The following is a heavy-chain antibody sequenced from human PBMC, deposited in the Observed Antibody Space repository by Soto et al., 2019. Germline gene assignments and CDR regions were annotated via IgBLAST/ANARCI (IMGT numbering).Heavy chain of an antibody. J-gene: IGHJ5*02. D-gene: IGHD3-22*01. CDR2: INHSGST. V-gene: IGHV4-34*01. CDR3: ARGRGPITMIVSWFDP. CDR1: GGSFSGYY. Sequence: NTSETLSLTCAVYGGSFSGYYWSWIRQPPGKGLEWIGEINHSGSTNYNPSLKSRVTISVDTSKNQFSLKLSSVTAADTAVYYCARGRGPITMIVSWFDPWGQGTLVTVSS.